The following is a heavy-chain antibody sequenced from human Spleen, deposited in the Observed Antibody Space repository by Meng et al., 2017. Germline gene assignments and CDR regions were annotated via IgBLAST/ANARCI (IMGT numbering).Heavy chain of an antibody. V-gene: IGHV5-51*01. CDR3: ARHPPGYCSGGSCFWAAFDI. CDR1: GYSFTSYW. D-gene: IGHD2-15*01. CDR2: IYPGDSDT. Sequence: GESLKISCKGSGYSFTSYWIGWVRQMPGKGLEWMGIIYPGDSDTRYSPSFQGQVTISADKSISTAYLQWSSLKASDTAMYYCARHPPGYCSGGSCFWAAFDIWGQGTMVTVSS. J-gene: IGHJ3*02.